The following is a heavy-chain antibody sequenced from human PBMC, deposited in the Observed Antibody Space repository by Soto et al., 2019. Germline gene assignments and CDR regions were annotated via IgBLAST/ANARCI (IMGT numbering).Heavy chain of an antibody. CDR2: FSGGGNST. D-gene: IGHD1-26*01. J-gene: IGHJ4*02. CDR1: GFTFSSYA. CDR3: AKSSGTYPRAPSDH. Sequence: GGSLRLSRAASGFTFSSYAMSWVRQAPGKGLEWVSAFSGGGNSTYYADSVKGRFTISRDNSKNTLYLQMNSLRAEDTAIYYCAKSSGTYPRAPSDHWGQGTLVTVSS. V-gene: IGHV3-23*01.